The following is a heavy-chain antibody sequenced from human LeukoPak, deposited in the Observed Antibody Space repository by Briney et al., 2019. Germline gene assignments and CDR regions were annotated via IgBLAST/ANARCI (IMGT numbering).Heavy chain of an antibody. J-gene: IGHJ4*02. D-gene: IGHD4-23*01. CDR3: ARAGVTTLVLQS. CDR1: GFTLSRFA. V-gene: IGHV3-21*04. CDR2: ISSSSSHT. Sequence: GGSLRLSCTASGFTLSRFAMHWVRQAPAKGLEWISSISSSSSHTNYTDSVKGRFTISRDNAKNSLYLQLNSLRAEDTAVYYCARAGVTTLVLQSWGQGTLVTVSS.